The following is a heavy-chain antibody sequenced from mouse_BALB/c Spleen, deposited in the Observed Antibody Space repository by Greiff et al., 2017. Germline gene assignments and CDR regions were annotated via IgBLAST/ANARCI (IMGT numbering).Heavy chain of an antibody. CDR3: AREGGYDGYWFAY. D-gene: IGHD2-3*01. V-gene: IGHV1-80*01. Sequence: QVQLQQSGAELVRPGSSVKISCKASGYAFSSYWMNWVKQRPGQGLEWIGQIYPGDGDTNYNGKFKGKATLTADKSSSTAYMQLSSLTSEDSAVYFCAREGGYDGYWFAYWGQGTLVTVSA. CDR1: GYAFSSYW. CDR2: IYPGDGDT. J-gene: IGHJ3*01.